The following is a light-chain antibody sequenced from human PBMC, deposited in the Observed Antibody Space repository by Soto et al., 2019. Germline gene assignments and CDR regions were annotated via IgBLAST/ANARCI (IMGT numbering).Light chain of an antibody. CDR1: SSNIGSNT. J-gene: IGLJ3*02. V-gene: IGLV1-44*01. CDR3: AAWDDSLNGWV. Sequence: QPVLTQPPSASGTPGQRVTISCSGSSSNIGSNTVNWYQQLPGTAPKLLIYSNNQRPSGVPDRFSGSKSGTSATLAISGLQSEDEADYYYAAWDDSLNGWVFGGGTQLTVL. CDR2: SNN.